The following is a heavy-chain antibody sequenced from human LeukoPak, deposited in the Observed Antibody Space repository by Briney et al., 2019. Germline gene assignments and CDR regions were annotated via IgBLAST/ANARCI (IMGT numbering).Heavy chain of an antibody. CDR2: INHSGST. V-gene: IGHV4-34*01. Sequence: GSLRLSCAASGFTFSSYSMNWIRQPPGKGLEWIGEINHSGSTNYNPSLKSRVTISVDTSKNQFSLKLSSVTAADTAVYYCAREERGYSGYVLFFGAFDIWGQGTMVTVSS. D-gene: IGHD5-12*01. J-gene: IGHJ3*02. CDR1: GFTFSSYS. CDR3: AREERGYSGYVLFFGAFDI.